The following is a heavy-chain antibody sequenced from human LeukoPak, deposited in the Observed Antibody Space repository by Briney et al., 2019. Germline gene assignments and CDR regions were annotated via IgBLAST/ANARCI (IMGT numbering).Heavy chain of an antibody. CDR2: LYSYGSP. V-gene: IGHV3-66*02. D-gene: IGHD5-24*01. CDR1: GFTDSTNY. J-gene: IGHJ4*02. CDR3: ATRRNGYNQGYN. Sequence: GGSLRLSGAASGFTDSTNYMTWVRQAPGKGLEWVSVLYSYGSPYDADSVKGRFTISRDSSKNTLLLQMNSLRAEDTAVYHCATRRNGYNQGYNWGQGTLVTVSS.